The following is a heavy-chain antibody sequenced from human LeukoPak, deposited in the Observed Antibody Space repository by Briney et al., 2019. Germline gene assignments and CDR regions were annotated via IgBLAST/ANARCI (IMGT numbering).Heavy chain of an antibody. Sequence: SETLSLTCTVSGGSLSSYCWSWVRQSPGKRLEWIGYLCDSGSTSFNPSLKSRVTISLDTSKNQFSLKLSSVTAADTAVYYCARDRLQLQSWGQGTLVTVSS. V-gene: IGHV4-59*01. CDR1: GGSLSSYC. D-gene: IGHD1-1*01. J-gene: IGHJ5*02. CDR2: LCDSGST. CDR3: ARDRLQLQS.